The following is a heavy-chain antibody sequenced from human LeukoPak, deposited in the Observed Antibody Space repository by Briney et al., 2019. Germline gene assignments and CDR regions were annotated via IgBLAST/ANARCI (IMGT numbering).Heavy chain of an antibody. CDR2: IYYSGST. CDR1: GGSISSSSYY. V-gene: IGHV4-39*07. J-gene: IGHJ6*03. D-gene: IGHD4-17*01. Sequence: SESLSLTCTVSGGSISSSSYYWGWIRQPPGKGLEWIGSIYYSGSTYYNPSLKSRVTISVDTSKNQFSLKLSSVTAADTAVYYCARTAYGDYPHYYYYYYMDVWGKGTTVTISS. CDR3: ARTAYGDYPHYYYYYYMDV.